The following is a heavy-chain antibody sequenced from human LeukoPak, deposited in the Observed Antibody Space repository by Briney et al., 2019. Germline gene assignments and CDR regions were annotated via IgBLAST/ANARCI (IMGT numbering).Heavy chain of an antibody. CDR3: AVEQLWLRGSY. CDR1: GGSSSGYY. V-gene: IGHV4-34*01. D-gene: IGHD5-18*01. Sequence: SETLSLTCAVYGGSSSGYYWSWIRQPPGKGLEWIGEINHSGSTNYNPSLKSRVTISVDTSKNQFSLKLSSVTAADTAVYYCAVEQLWLRGSYWGQGTLVTVSS. J-gene: IGHJ4*02. CDR2: INHSGST.